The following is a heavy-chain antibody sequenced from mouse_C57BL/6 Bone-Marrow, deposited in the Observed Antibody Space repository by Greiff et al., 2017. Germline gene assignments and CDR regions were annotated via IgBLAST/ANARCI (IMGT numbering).Heavy chain of an antibody. CDR2: LYPTRGRT. V-gene: IGHV1-55*01. J-gene: IGHJ2*01. Sequence: QVQLQQPGAELVKPGASVKMSCKASGYTFTRYWITWVKQRPGQGLAWIGDLYPTRGRTNYNEKFQSKARLPVDTSANTAYMQLRSLTSEDSAVFYCARSGPLGRRVDGWGQGTTLTVSS. CDR3: ARSGPLGRRVDG. CDR1: GYTFTRYW. D-gene: IGHD4-1*01.